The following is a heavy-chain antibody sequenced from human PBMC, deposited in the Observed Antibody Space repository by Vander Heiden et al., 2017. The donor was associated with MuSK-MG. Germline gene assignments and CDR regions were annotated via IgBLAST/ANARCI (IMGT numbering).Heavy chain of an antibody. CDR1: GFPFSSYG. Sequence: QVQLVESGGGVVQPGRSLRLSCAASGFPFSSYGMHWVRQAPGKGLEWVAVISYDGNNKYYAESLNCRFTISRDNSKNTLYLQMNSLRAEDKAVYYCGRTWLRNSLGSDFDYWGQGTRVTVSS. CDR3: GRTWLRNSLGSDFDY. CDR2: ISYDGNNK. V-gene: IGHV3-30*03. J-gene: IGHJ4*02. D-gene: IGHD5-12*01.